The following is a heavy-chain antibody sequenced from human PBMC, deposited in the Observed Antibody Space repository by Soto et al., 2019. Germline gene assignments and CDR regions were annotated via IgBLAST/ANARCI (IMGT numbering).Heavy chain of an antibody. J-gene: IGHJ4*02. V-gene: IGHV4-31*03. CDR1: GGSISSGDYY. Sequence: QVQLQESGPGLVKPSQTLSLTCTVSGGSISSGDYYWSWIRQHPGKGLEWIGYIYYSGSTYYNPSLKRRVTLSVHTSKNQFSLKLSSVTAADTAVYSCARGPYGDYVDFDYWGQGTLVTVSS. CDR2: IYYSGST. CDR3: ARGPYGDYVDFDY. D-gene: IGHD4-17*01.